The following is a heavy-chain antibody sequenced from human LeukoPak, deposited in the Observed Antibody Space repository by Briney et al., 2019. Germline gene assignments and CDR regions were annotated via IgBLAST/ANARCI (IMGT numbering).Heavy chain of an antibody. CDR1: GFTVSSNY. J-gene: IGHJ5*02. Sequence: GGSLRLSCAASGFTVSSNYMSWVRQAPGKGLEWVSVIYSGGSTYYADSVKGRFTISRDNSKNTLYLQMNSLRAEDTAVYYCAKDRRFGMAPPYDNWFDPWGQGTLVTVSS. V-gene: IGHV3-53*01. D-gene: IGHD3-10*01. CDR2: IYSGGST. CDR3: AKDRRFGMAPPYDNWFDP.